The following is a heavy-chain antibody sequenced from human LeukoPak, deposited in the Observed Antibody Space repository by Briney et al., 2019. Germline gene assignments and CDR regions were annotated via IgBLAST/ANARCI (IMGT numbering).Heavy chain of an antibody. J-gene: IGHJ5*02. CDR1: GGSITTRSYY. CDR3: VRDPGAYYDSSGYLNWFDP. CDR2: MHHSGST. V-gene: IGHV4-39*07. D-gene: IGHD3-22*01. Sequence: SETLSLTCTVSGGSITTRSYYWGWIRQPPEKGLEWIGSMHHSGSTYYNPSLKSRVTTSVDTSKNQFSLKLSSVTAADTAVYYCVRDPGAYYDSSGYLNWFDPWGQGTLVTVSS.